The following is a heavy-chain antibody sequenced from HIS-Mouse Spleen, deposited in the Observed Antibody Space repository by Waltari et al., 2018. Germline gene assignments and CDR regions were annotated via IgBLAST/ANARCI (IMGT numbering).Heavy chain of an antibody. Sequence: QVQLQESGPGLVKPSETLSLTCTVSGYSISSGYYWGWIRQPPGKGLEWIGSIYHCGSTYYNPSLKSRVTISVDTSKNQFSLKLSSVTAADTAVYYCARGGGSYYWFDPWGQGTLVTVSS. CDR2: IYHCGST. CDR1: GYSISSGYY. CDR3: ARGGGSYYWFDP. D-gene: IGHD1-26*01. V-gene: IGHV4-38-2*02. J-gene: IGHJ5*02.